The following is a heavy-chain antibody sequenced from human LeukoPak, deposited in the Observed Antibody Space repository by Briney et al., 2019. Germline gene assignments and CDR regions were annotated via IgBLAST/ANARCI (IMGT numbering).Heavy chain of an antibody. CDR1: GYSISSGYY. Sequence: SETLSLTCTVSGYSISSGYYWGWIRQPPGKGLQWIGSIYQSGSTNYNPSLKSRVTISVDTSKNQFSLKLSSVTAADTAVYYCARVYDFWSGYTFDYWGQGTLVTVSS. V-gene: IGHV4-38-2*02. CDR3: ARVYDFWSGYTFDY. CDR2: IYQSGST. D-gene: IGHD3-3*01. J-gene: IGHJ4*02.